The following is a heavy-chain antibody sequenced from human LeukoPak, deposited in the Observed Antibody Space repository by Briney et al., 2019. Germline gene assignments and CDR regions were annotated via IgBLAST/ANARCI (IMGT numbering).Heavy chain of an antibody. J-gene: IGHJ4*02. CDR3: ARGGGATRIDY. CDR1: GGSISSSSYY. Sequence: SETLSLTCTVSGGSISSSSYYWGWIRQPPGKGLEWIGSIYYSGSTYYNPSLKSRVTISVDTSKNQFSLKLSSVTAADTAVYYCARGGGATRIDYWGQGTLVTVSS. D-gene: IGHD5-12*01. CDR2: IYYSGST. V-gene: IGHV4-39*01.